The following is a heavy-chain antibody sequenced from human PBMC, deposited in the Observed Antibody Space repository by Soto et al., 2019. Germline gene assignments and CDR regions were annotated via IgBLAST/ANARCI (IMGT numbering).Heavy chain of an antibody. CDR2: ITSSSSPI. CDR1: GFTFSSYS. CDR3: ARGAQYYYYLDV. V-gene: IGHV3-48*01. J-gene: IGHJ6*03. Sequence: EVQLVESGGGLVQPGGSLRLSCAASGFTFSSYSMDWVRQAPGKGLEWVSYITSSSSPIYYADSVKGRFTISRDNAKNSLYLQMTSLRAEDTAVYYCARGAQYYYYLDVWGKGTTVTVSS.